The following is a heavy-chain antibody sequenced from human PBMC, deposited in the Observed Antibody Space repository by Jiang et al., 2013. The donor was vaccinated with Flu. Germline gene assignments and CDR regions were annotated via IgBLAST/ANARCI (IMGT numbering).Heavy chain of an antibody. CDR2: FIPIFGTA. CDR1: GGTFGSHV. J-gene: IGHJ2*01. Sequence: GAEVKKPGSSVKVSCKASGGTFGSHVISWVRQAPGQGLEWMGGFIPIFGTANYAQKFKGRLTISADASTSTAYMELGSLKSEDTAVYFCARDSSSEAYPLLLYYFDLWGRGTLVTVSS. CDR3: ARDSSSEAYPLLLYYFDL. D-gene: IGHD2-15*01. V-gene: IGHV1-69*01.